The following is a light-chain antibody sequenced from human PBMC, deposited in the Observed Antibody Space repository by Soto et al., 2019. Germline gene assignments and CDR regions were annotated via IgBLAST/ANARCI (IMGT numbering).Light chain of an antibody. Sequence: ALTQPASVSGSPGQSITISCSGTSSDIGSYDHVAWYQQFPGKSPKLIIYAVSDRPSGVSDRFSGSKSGISASLTSSGRQTEDEADYYCSSYTDRQSYLFGTGTRSAS. CDR2: AVS. V-gene: IGLV2-14*03. CDR3: SSYTDRQSYL. CDR1: SSDIGSYDH. J-gene: IGLJ1*01.